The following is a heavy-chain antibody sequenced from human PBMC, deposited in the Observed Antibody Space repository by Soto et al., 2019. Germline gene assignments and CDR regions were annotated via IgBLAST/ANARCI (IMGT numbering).Heavy chain of an antibody. CDR2: ISYDGSNK. Sequence: QVQLVESGGGVVQPGRSLRLSCAASGFTFSSYGMHWVRQAPGKGLEWVAVISYDGSNKYYADSVKGRFTISRDNSKNTLYLQMNSLRAEDTAVYYCAKDGGYCSGGSCPPAGYWGQGTLVTVSS. CDR1: GFTFSSYG. D-gene: IGHD2-15*01. CDR3: AKDGGYCSGGSCPPAGY. J-gene: IGHJ4*02. V-gene: IGHV3-30*18.